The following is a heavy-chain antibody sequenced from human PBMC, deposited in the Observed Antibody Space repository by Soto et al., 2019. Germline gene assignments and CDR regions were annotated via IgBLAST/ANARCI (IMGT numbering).Heavy chain of an antibody. Sequence: GGSLRLSCAASGFTFSSYAMSWVRQAPGKGLEWVSAISGSGGSTYYADSVKGRFTISRDNSKNTLYLQMNSLRAEDTAVYYCAKAPSSRGAPSNFDYWGQGTLVTVSS. J-gene: IGHJ4*02. V-gene: IGHV3-23*01. CDR2: ISGSGGST. CDR1: GFTFSSYA. D-gene: IGHD1-26*01. CDR3: AKAPSSRGAPSNFDY.